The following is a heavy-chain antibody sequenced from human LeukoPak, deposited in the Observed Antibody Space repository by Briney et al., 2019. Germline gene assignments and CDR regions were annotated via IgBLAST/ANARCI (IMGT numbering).Heavy chain of an antibody. Sequence: SETLSLTCTVSGGSLSTSTDYWGWIRQPPGKGLEWIGNIFYSGRTYYNPSLKSRFTVSVDTSKNQFSLKVNSVTAADTAVYYCARERFLERDNWFDPWGQGTLVTVSS. D-gene: IGHD3-3*01. CDR1: GGSLSTSTDY. V-gene: IGHV4-39*07. J-gene: IGHJ5*02. CDR2: IFYSGRT. CDR3: ARERFLERDNWFDP.